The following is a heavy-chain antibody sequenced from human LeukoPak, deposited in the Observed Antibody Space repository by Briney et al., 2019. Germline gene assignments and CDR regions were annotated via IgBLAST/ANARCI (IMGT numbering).Heavy chain of an antibody. Sequence: SGTLSLTCAVSGGSISSGGYSWSWIRQPPGKGLEWIGYIYHSGRTYYNPSLKSRVTISVDRSKNQFSLKLSSVTAADTAVYYCARVKDGYNSLYWYFDLWGRGTLVTVSS. D-gene: IGHD5-24*01. CDR2: IYHSGRT. CDR3: ARVKDGYNSLYWYFDL. CDR1: GGSISSGGYS. V-gene: IGHV4-30-2*01. J-gene: IGHJ2*01.